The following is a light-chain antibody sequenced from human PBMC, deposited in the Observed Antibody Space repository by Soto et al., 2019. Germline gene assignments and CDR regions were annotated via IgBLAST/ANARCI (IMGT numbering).Light chain of an antibody. Sequence: QSALTQPASVSGSPGQSVTISCTGTSSDVGRYNFVSWYQHHPGKAPQLMIYEVTNRPSGVSTRFSGSKSGNTASLTISGLQGEDEADFYCSSYTAGGTLVFGGGTKLTVL. V-gene: IGLV2-14*01. CDR3: SSYTAGGTLV. CDR1: SSDVGRYNF. CDR2: EVT. J-gene: IGLJ3*02.